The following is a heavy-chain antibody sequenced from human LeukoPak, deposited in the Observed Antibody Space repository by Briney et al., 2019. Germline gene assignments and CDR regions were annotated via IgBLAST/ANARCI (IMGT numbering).Heavy chain of an antibody. CDR1: GFTLSTYW. D-gene: IGHD3-10*01. V-gene: IGHV3-74*01. J-gene: IGHJ4*02. CDR2: ISTDGSVT. CDR3: ARIGGSGSYSGHYFDH. Sequence: GGSLRLSCAASGFTLSTYWMHWVRRAPGKGLVWVSRISTDGSVTSYADSVKGRFTISRDNAKNTMYLQMNSLRAEDTAVYYCARIGGSGSYSGHYFDHWGQGTLVTVSS.